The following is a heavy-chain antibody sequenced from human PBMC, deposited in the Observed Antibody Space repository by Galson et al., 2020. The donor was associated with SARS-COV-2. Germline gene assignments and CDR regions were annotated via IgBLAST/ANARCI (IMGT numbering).Heavy chain of an antibody. CDR3: AVTNWGRNWFDP. J-gene: IGHJ5*02. V-gene: IGHV3-49*04. D-gene: IGHD3-16*01. CDR1: GFTVGDYY. Sequence: TGGSLRLSCTASGFTVGDYYINWVRQAPGKGLEWVTFIRNTANGGTTEYAASVSGRFAISRDDSKSIAYLQMNSLKTEDTAVYYCAVTNWGRNWFDPWGQGTLVTVSS. CDR2: IRNTANGGTT.